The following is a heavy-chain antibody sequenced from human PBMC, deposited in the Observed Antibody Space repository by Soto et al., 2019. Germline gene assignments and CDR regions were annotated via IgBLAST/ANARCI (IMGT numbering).Heavy chain of an antibody. J-gene: IGHJ2*01. D-gene: IGHD3-22*01. CDR2: ISSSSSYI. CDR3: ARADLPRGSGYSIVTYWYFDL. CDR1: GFTFSSYS. Sequence: EVQLVESGGGLVKPGGSLRLSCAASGFTFSSYSMNWVRQAPGKGLEWVSSISSSSSYIYYADSVKGRFTISRDNAKNSLYLQMNSLRAEDTAVYYCARADLPRGSGYSIVTYWYFDLWGRGTLVTVSS. V-gene: IGHV3-21*01.